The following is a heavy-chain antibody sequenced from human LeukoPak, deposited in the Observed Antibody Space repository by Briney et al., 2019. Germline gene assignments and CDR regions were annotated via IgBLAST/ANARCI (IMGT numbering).Heavy chain of an antibody. V-gene: IGHV4-30-2*01. J-gene: IGHJ6*03. Sequence: PSETLSLTCTVSGGSISSGGYYWSWIRQPPGKGLEWIGYIYHSGSTYYNPSLKSRVTISVDRSKNQFSLKLSPMTAADTAVYYCARDRKLWEIAAAGPYYYYYMDVWGKGTTVTVSS. CDR1: GGSISSGGYY. CDR3: ARDRKLWEIAAAGPYYYYYMDV. CDR2: IYHSGST. D-gene: IGHD6-13*01.